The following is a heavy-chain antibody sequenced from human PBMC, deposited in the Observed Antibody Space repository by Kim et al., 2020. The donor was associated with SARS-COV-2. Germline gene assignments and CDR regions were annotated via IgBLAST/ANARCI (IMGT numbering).Heavy chain of an antibody. Sequence: SETLSLTCAVSGGSISSSNWWSWVRQPPGKGLEWIGEIYHSGSTNYNPSLKSRVTISVDKSKNQFSLKLSSVTAADTAVYYCARDERAYSSRYPYYYYGMDVWGQGTTVTVSS. V-gene: IGHV4-4*02. CDR3: ARDERAYSSRYPYYYYGMDV. CDR2: IYHSGST. J-gene: IGHJ6*02. CDR1: GGSISSSNW. D-gene: IGHD6-13*01.